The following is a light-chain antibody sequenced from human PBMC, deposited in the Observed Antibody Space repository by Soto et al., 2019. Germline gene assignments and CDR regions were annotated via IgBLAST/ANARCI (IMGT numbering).Light chain of an antibody. CDR1: SSDVGYSNY. CDR2: DVS. J-gene: IGLJ1*01. CDR3: SSYTSSSLYV. Sequence: QAVLTQPASVSGSPGQSITISCTGTSSDVGYSNYVSWYQQLPGKAPKLMIYDVSDRPSGVSNRFSASKSGSTASLTISGLQAEDEADYYCSSYTSSSLYVFGTGTKLTVL. V-gene: IGLV2-14*01.